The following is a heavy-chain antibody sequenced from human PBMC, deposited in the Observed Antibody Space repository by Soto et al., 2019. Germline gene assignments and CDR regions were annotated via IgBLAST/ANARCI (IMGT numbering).Heavy chain of an antibody. CDR1: GYTFTSYG. CDR3: ARDPLYYYDSSGSYYYYYGMDV. V-gene: IGHV1-18*01. J-gene: IGHJ6*02. D-gene: IGHD3-22*01. Sequence: ASVKVSCKASGYTFTSYGISWARQAPGQGLEWMGWISAYNGNTNYAQKLQGRVTMTRDTSTSTAYMELSSLRSEDTAVYYCARDPLYYYDSSGSYYYYYGMDVWGQGTTVTVSS. CDR2: ISAYNGNT.